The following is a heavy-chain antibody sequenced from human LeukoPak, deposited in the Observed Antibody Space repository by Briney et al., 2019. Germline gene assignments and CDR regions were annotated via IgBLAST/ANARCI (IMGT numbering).Heavy chain of an antibody. D-gene: IGHD6-13*01. J-gene: IGHJ5*02. CDR3: ARRVPGIAAVRRFDP. CDR2: IYYSGST. CDR1: GGSISSYY. V-gene: IGHV4-59*01. Sequence: PSETLSLTCTVSGGSISSYYWSWIRQPPGKGLEWIGYIYYSGSTNYDPSLKSRVTISVDTSKNQFSLKLSSVTAADTAVYYCARRVPGIAAVRRFDPWGQGTLVTVSS.